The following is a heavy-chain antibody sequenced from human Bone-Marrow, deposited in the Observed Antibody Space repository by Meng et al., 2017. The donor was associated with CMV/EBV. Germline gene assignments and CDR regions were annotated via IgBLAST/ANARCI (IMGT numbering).Heavy chain of an antibody. V-gene: IGHV1-69*05. CDR3: ARDLGDYYYGMDV. CDR2: IIPIFGTA. Sequence: GGSLRLSCAASGFTFSSYGMHWVRQAPGKGLEWVGGIIPIFGTANYAQKFQGRVTITTDESTSTAYMELSSLRSEDTAVYYCARDLGDYYYGMDVWGQGNTVTVSS. D-gene: IGHD7-27*01. J-gene: IGHJ6*02. CDR1: GFTFSSYG.